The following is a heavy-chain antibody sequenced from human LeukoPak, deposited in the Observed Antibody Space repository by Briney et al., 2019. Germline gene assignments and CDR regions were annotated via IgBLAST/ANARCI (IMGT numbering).Heavy chain of an antibody. CDR1: GRPHRRLY. CDR2: IYYSGST. J-gene: IGHJ4*02. V-gene: IGHV4-59*11. Sequence: SDTLSLPRTLCGRPHRRLYWRCMPQPTGRALVGMGYIYYSGSTNYYPALKSRVTISVDTSKNQFSLKLSSVTAADTAVYYCARDRGDYDSSGYYGYFDYWGQGALVTVSS. CDR3: ARDRGDYDSSGYYGYFDY. D-gene: IGHD3-22*01.